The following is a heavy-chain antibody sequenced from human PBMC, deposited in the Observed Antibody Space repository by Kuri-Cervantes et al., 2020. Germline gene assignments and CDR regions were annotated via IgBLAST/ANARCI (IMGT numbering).Heavy chain of an antibody. CDR2: INPNSGGT. CDR3: ARGGIMVRGVFKSVSGMDV. V-gene: IGHV1-2*02. J-gene: IGHJ6*02. CDR1: GYTFTRYY. D-gene: IGHD3-10*01. Sequence: ASVKVSCKASGYTFTRYYMHWVRQAPGQGLEWMGWINPNSGGTNYAQKFQGRVTMTRDTSISTGYMEVSSLTSDDAAVYYCARGGIMVRGVFKSVSGMDVWGQGTTVTVSS.